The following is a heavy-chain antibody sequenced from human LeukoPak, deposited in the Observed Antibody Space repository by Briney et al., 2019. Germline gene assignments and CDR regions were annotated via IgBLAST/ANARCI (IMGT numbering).Heavy chain of an antibody. CDR3: ASLIAAAGRGY. CDR1: GFTFSSYN. D-gene: IGHD6-13*01. Sequence: SGGSLRLSCAASGFTFSSYNMNWVRQAPGKGLEWVSYISSSSSTIYYADSVKGRFTISRDNAKNSLYLQMNSLRAEDTAVYYCASLIAAAGRGYWGQGTLVTVSS. CDR2: ISSSSSTI. J-gene: IGHJ4*02. V-gene: IGHV3-48*04.